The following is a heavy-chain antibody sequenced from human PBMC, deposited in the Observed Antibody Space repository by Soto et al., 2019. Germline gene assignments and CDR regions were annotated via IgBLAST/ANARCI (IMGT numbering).Heavy chain of an antibody. CDR1: GGPMNSYY. D-gene: IGHD3-16*01. CDR3: ATLAPHYYFGMDV. Sequence: SETLSLTCTVSGGPMNSYYWTWIRQPPGKGLEWIGYVYYTGSTNYNPSLKTRVTVSVDTSKNQFSMKLSSVTAADTAVYYCATLAPHYYFGMDVWGQGTPVTVS. CDR2: VYYTGST. V-gene: IGHV4-59*08. J-gene: IGHJ6*02.